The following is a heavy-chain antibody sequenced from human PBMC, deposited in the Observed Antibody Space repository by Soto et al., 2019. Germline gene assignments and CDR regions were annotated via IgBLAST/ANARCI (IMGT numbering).Heavy chain of an antibody. D-gene: IGHD3-10*01. CDR3: AKITGTRVGGFDI. CDR1: GFTFSSYA. CDR2: LSASGSTT. V-gene: IGHV3-23*01. J-gene: IGHJ3*02. Sequence: EVQLLESGGGLVQPGGSLRLSCAASGFTFSSYAMSWVRQAPGKGLEWVSSLSASGSTTYYADFVKGRFTIFRDNSKNTLYLQMNSLRAEDTALYYCAKITGTRVGGFDIWGQGTMVTVS.